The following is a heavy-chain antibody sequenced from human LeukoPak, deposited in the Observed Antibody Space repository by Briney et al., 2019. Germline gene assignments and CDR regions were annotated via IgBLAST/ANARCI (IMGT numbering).Heavy chain of an antibody. J-gene: IGHJ4*02. D-gene: IGHD5-12*01. CDR2: ISYDGSNK. CDR1: GFTFSSYG. Sequence: GGSLRLSCAASGFTFSSYGMHWVRQAPGKGLEWVAVISYDGSNKYYADSVKGRFTISRDNSKNTLYLQMNRLRAEDTAVYYCAKGSSGYDSAFDYWGQGTLVTVSS. V-gene: IGHV3-30*18. CDR3: AKGSSGYDSAFDY.